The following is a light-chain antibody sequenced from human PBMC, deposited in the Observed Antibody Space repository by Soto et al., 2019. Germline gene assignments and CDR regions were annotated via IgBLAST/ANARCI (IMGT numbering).Light chain of an antibody. V-gene: IGKV3-15*01. J-gene: IGKJ2*01. Sequence: EVVMTQSPATLSVSPGEGATLSCRASQSVGSNLAWYQQKPGQAPRLLIYGASTRATGIAARFSGSGSGTEFTLTIRRLDPEDFAMYYCLLYFSPDRYTFGPGTKVQIK. CDR2: GAS. CDR3: LLYFSPDRYT. CDR1: QSVGSN.